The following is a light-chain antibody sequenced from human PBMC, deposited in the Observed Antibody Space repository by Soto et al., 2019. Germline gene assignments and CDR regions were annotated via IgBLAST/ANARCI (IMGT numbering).Light chain of an antibody. CDR1: QSVSSD. Sequence: EIVVTQSPATLSLSPGERATLSCRASQSVSSDLAWYQQKPGQAPRLLIYDASNRATGIPARFSGSGSGTDFTLTISSLEPEDFAVYYCQQRSNWPPWTFGQGTKVEIK. CDR3: QQRSNWPPWT. CDR2: DAS. J-gene: IGKJ1*01. V-gene: IGKV3-11*01.